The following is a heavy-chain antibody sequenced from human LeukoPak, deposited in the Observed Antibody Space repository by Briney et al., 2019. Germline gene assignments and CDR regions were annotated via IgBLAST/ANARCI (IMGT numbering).Heavy chain of an antibody. J-gene: IGHJ4*02. V-gene: IGHV1-69*13. D-gene: IGHD5-12*01. CDR1: GGTFSSYA. CDR3: AREGETSGYEIAVFDY. CDR2: IIPIFGTA. Sequence: GASVEVSCKASGGTFSSYAISWVRQAPGQGLEWMGGIIPIFGTANYAQKFQGRVTITADESTSTAYMELSSLRSEDTAVYYCAREGETSGYEIAVFDYWGQGTLVTVSS.